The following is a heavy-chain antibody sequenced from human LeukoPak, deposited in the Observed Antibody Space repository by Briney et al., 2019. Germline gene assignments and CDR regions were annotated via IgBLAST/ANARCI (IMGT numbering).Heavy chain of an antibody. V-gene: IGHV3-30*02. CDR2: IRYDGSNK. Sequence: GGSLRLSCAASGFTFSSYGMHWVRQAPGKGLEWVAFIRYDGSNKYYADSVKGRFTISRDNSKNTLYLQMNSLRAEDTAVYYCARDLSYSSSWYYYYYMDVWGKGTTVTVSS. CDR3: ARDLSYSSSWYYYYYMDV. J-gene: IGHJ6*03. CDR1: GFTFSSYG. D-gene: IGHD6-6*01.